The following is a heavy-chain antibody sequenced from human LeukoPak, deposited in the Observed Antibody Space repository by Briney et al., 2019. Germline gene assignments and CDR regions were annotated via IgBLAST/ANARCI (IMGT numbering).Heavy chain of an antibody. D-gene: IGHD6-6*01. CDR2: MSYDGSNK. CDR3: AKDRNRVGYSNSSHYFDY. Sequence: GRSLRLSCAASGFTFSSYGMHWVRQAPGKGLEWVAVMSYDGSNKYYADSVKGRFTISRDNSKNTLYLQMNSLRAEDTAVYYCAKDRNRVGYSNSSHYFDYWGQGTLVTVSS. V-gene: IGHV3-30*18. J-gene: IGHJ4*02. CDR1: GFTFSSYG.